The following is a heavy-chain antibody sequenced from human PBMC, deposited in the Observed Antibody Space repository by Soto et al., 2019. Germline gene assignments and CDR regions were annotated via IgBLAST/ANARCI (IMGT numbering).Heavy chain of an antibody. J-gene: IGHJ4*02. CDR3: ARGLYLKYGHDY. Sequence: EVQLVESGGGLVQTGGSLRLSCAASGFTFNNYWMHWVRQAPGKGLVWVSRINGDGRTTNYADSVKGRFTISRDNAQNTLYLPMNSLRAEDTAVYYCARGLYLKYGHDYWGQGTLVTVSS. V-gene: IGHV3-74*01. D-gene: IGHD2-2*01. CDR2: INGDGRTT. CDR1: GFTFNNYW.